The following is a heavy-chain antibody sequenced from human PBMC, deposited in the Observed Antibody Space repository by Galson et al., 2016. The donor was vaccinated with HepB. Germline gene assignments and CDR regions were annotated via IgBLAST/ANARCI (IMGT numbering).Heavy chain of an antibody. J-gene: IGHJ6*02. D-gene: IGHD3-22*01. Sequence: SETLSLTCTVSGDSISSYYWSWIRQPPGKGLEWIGYVSYIGSTQITKYNPSLKSRVTISVGASKNQFSLKLGSVTAADTAVYYCARSKYYDSQFYIYYGMDVWGQGTTVTVSS. CDR1: GDSISSYY. V-gene: IGHV4-59*01. CDR3: ARSKYYDSQFYIYYGMDV. CDR2: VSYIGSTQIT.